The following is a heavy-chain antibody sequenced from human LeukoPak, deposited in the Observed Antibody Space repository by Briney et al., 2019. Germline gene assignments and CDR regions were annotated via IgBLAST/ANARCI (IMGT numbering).Heavy chain of an antibody. CDR3: ARDTVRSWYGGWFDP. CDR1: GYTFTSYY. V-gene: IGHV1-46*01. D-gene: IGHD6-13*01. J-gene: IGHJ5*02. CDR2: INPSGGST. Sequence: KPGASVKVSCKASGYTFTSYYMHWVRKAPGQGLEWMGIINPSGGSTSYAQKFQGRVTMTRDTSTSTVYMELSSLRSEDTAVYYCARDTVRSWYGGWFDPWGQGTLVTVSS.